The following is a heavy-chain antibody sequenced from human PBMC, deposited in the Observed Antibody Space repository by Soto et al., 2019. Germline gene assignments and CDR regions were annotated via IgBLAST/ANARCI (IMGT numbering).Heavy chain of an antibody. Sequence: QVQLVQSGAEVKKPGASVKVSCKTSGYTFTNYGITWVRQAPGQGLEWMGWISAYNGNTNYAQKLQGRVTMNTDASTSTAYMELRSLRSDDTAVYYCGGYLRSTCCPEDYWGQGPPVTVSS. CDR2: ISAYNGNT. J-gene: IGHJ4*02. D-gene: IGHD2-2*01. V-gene: IGHV1-18*01. CDR1: GYTFTNYG. CDR3: GGYLRSTCCPEDY.